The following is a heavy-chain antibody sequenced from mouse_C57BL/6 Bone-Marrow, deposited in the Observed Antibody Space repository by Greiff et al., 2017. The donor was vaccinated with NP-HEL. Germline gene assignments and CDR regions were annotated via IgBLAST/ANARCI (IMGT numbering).Heavy chain of an antibody. CDR2: IDPSDSYT. V-gene: IGHV1-59*01. CDR1: GYTFTSYW. J-gene: IGHJ2*01. D-gene: IGHD1-1*01. CDR3: ARSGHYYGSSYDYFDY. Sequence: VQLQQSGAELVRPGTSVKLSCKASGYTFTSYWMHWVKQRPGQGLEWIGVIDPSDSYTNYNQKFKGKATLTVDTSSSTAYMQLSSLTSEDSAVYYCARSGHYYGSSYDYFDYWGQGTTLTVSS.